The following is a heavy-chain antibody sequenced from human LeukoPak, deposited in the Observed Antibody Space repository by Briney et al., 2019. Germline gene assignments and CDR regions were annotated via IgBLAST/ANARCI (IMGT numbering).Heavy chain of an antibody. CDR3: ARTNSYGTVYY. D-gene: IGHD3-10*01. J-gene: IGHJ4*02. V-gene: IGHV3-11*01. CDR1: GFTFSDYY. CDR2: ISNSGSTI. Sequence: PGGSLRLSCAASGFTFSDYYMSWIRQAPGKGLEWVSYISNSGSTIYYADSVKGRFSISRDNARNSLYLEMNSLRVEDTAVYYCARTNSYGTVYYWGQGTLVTVSS.